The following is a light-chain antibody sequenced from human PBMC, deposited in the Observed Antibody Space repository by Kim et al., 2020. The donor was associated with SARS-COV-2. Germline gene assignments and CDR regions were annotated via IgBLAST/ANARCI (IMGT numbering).Light chain of an antibody. CDR2: QDT. CDR1: KLGDKY. Sequence: SVSPGQTASITCCGDKLGDKYACWYQQKPGQSPVLVIYQDTKRTSGIPERFSGSNSGNTATLTISGTQAMDEADYYCQAWDSSTVVFGGGTQLTVL. CDR3: QAWDSSTVV. J-gene: IGLJ2*01. V-gene: IGLV3-1*01.